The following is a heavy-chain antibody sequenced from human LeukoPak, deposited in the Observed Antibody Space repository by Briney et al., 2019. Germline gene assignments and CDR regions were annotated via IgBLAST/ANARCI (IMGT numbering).Heavy chain of an antibody. CDR3: ARVAAAGLGYMDV. CDR1: GFTFSSYS. CDR2: ISSSSSTI. J-gene: IGHJ6*03. Sequence: GGSLRLSCAASGFTFSSYSMNWVRQAPGKGLEWVSYISSSSSTIYYADSVKGRFTISRDNAKNSLYLQMNSLRAEDTAVYYCARVAAAGLGYMDVWGKGTTVTVSS. V-gene: IGHV3-48*01. D-gene: IGHD6-13*01.